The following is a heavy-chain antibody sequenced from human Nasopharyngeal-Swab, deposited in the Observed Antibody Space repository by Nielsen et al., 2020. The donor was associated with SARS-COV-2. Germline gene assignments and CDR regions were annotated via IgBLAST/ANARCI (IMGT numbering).Heavy chain of an antibody. CDR2: ISGDGSDI. V-gene: IGHV3-74*01. CDR1: GFTFSNYW. J-gene: IGHJ6*02. D-gene: IGHD7-27*01. Sequence: GESLKISCAASGFTFSNYWLHWVRQAPGKGLVWVSRISGDGSDISYADSVKGRFTISRDNAKNTVYLQMNSLRAEDTAVYYCARALWGSYYYGMDVRGQGTTVTVSS. CDR3: ARALWGSYYYGMDV.